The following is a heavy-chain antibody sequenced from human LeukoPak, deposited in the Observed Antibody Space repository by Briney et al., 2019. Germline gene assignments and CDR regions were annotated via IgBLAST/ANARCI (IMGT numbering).Heavy chain of an antibody. Sequence: SETLSLTCTVSGGSIRSSYYYWGWIRQPPGKGLEWIGSIYDSGSTYYNPSLKSRVTISVDTSKNQFSLKLNSVTAADTAVYYCARGGYSYAFDYWGQGTLVTVSS. CDR3: ARGGYSYAFDY. CDR1: GGSIRSSYYY. V-gene: IGHV4-39*01. J-gene: IGHJ4*02. D-gene: IGHD5-18*01. CDR2: IYDSGST.